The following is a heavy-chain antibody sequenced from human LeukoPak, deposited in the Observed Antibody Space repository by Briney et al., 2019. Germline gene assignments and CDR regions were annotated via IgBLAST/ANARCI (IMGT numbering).Heavy chain of an antibody. Sequence: SETLSLTCAVYGGSFSGYYWSWIRQPPGKGLEWIGEINHSGSTNYNPSLKSRVTISVDTSKNQFSLKLSSVTAADTAVYYCARGQGRIWFGELGTLGYWGQGTLVTVSS. V-gene: IGHV4-34*01. D-gene: IGHD3-10*01. CDR1: GGSFSGYY. CDR2: INHSGST. J-gene: IGHJ4*02. CDR3: ARGQGRIWFGELGTLGY.